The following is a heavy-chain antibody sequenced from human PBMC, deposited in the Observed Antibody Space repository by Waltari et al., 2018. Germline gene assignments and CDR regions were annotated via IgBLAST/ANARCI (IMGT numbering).Heavy chain of an antibody. CDR1: GGSISSYY. J-gene: IGHJ6*03. D-gene: IGHD5-12*01. Sequence: QVQLQESGPGLVKPSETLSLTCTVSGGSISSYYWSWIRQPAGKGLEWIGRIYTSGSTNSTPSLKSRVTMSVDTSKNQFSLKLSSVTAADTAVYYCARDLVDIVGQGYYYYMDVWGKGTTVTVSS. CDR3: ARDLVDIVGQGYYYYMDV. V-gene: IGHV4-4*07. CDR2: IYTSGST.